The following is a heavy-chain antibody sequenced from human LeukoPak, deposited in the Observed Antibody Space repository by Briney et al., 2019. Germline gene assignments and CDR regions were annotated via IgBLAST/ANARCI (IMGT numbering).Heavy chain of an antibody. CDR2: INTDGSTT. V-gene: IGHV3-74*01. CDR3: ARVPPSVGEATSEYFQV. D-gene: IGHD1-26*01. J-gene: IGHJ1*01. CDR1: GFTFSMYW. Sequence: PGGSLRLSYAASGFTFSMYWMHWVRQAPGKGLLWVSRINTDGSTTNYADSVKGRFTISRDNAKNTLYLQMNSLRSEDTAVYYCARVPPSVGEATSEYFQVWGQGTLVTVSS.